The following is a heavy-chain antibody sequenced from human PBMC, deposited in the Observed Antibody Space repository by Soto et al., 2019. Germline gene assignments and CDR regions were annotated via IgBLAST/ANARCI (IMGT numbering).Heavy chain of an antibody. CDR3: ARRQQQLSPYGMDV. Sequence: QVQLVQSGAEVKKPGSSVKVSCKASGGTFISYAISWVRQAPGQGREWMGGIIPLFGTANYAQKCQGRVTITADESTSTAYMELSSMRAEDTAVYYCARRQQQLSPYGMDVWGQGTTVTVSS. D-gene: IGHD6-13*01. J-gene: IGHJ6*02. V-gene: IGHV1-69*01. CDR2: IIPLFGTA. CDR1: GGTFISYA.